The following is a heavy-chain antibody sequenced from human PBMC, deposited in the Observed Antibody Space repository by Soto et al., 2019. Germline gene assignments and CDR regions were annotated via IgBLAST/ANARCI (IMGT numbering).Heavy chain of an antibody. J-gene: IGHJ2*01. CDR2: IYYRGST. CDR1: GVSISSYY. V-gene: IGHV4-59*01. Sequence: QVQLQESGPGLVKPSETLSLTCTVSGVSISSYYWSWIRKPPGKGLEWIGYIYYRGSTNYNPALTGLVTIAVGTAKDPYSPKLSSVTAADTAVYYGTRWWGGYLDLWGRDTLVSVSS. D-gene: IGHD2-15*01. CDR3: TRWWGGYLDL.